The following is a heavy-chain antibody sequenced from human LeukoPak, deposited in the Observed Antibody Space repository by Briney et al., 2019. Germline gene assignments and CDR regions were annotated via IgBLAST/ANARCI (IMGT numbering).Heavy chain of an antibody. CDR3: ARCLGYCSSTSCYD. V-gene: IGHV3-21*01. CDR2: ISSSSSYI. CDR1: GFTFSSYS. Sequence: GWSLRLSCAASGFTFSSYSMNWVRQAPGKGLEWVSSISSSSSYIYYADSVKGRFTISRDNAKNSLYLQMNSPRAEDTAVYYCARCLGYCSSTSCYDWGQGTLVTVSS. D-gene: IGHD2-2*01. J-gene: IGHJ4*02.